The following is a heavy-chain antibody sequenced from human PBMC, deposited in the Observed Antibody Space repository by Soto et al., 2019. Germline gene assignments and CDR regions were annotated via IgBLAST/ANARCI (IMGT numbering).Heavy chain of an antibody. CDR2: LFYGGTT. V-gene: IGHV4-39*01. CDR1: VGSISGYY. CDR3: ARHRGPAPVY. Sequence: XDTLSVTCPFSVGSISGYYLTWIRQPPGKGLEWVGSLFYGGTTDYNPSLKSRLTMSLDTSKNHFSLKLRSVTAADTAVYYCARHRGPAPVYWGQGTLVTVSS. J-gene: IGHJ4*02. D-gene: IGHD3-10*01.